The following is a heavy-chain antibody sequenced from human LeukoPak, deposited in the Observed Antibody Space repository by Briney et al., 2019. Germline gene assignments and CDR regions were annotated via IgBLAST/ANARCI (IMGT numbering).Heavy chain of an antibody. Sequence: PSETLSLTCTVSGGSISSYYWSWIRQPPGKGLEWIGYIYYSGSTNYNPSLKSRVTISVDTSKNQFSLKLSSVTAADTAVYYCARGPRQYGDYYMDVWGKGTTVTVSS. CDR3: ARGPRQYGDYYMDV. V-gene: IGHV4-59*01. CDR1: GGSISSYY. D-gene: IGHD4-17*01. J-gene: IGHJ6*03. CDR2: IYYSGST.